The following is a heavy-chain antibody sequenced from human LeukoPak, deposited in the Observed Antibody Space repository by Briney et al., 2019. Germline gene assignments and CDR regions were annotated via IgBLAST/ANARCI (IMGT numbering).Heavy chain of an antibody. CDR2: ISSSGATI. D-gene: IGHD6-25*01. CDR3: ARAAYDAFDI. CDR1: GFTFSDYY. V-gene: IGHV3-11*01. Sequence: PGGSLRLSCAASGFTFSDYYMSWVRQAPGKGLEGVSYISSSGATIYYADSVKGRFTISRDSATNSLYLQMNSLRADDTAVYYCARAAYDAFDIWGQGTMVTVSP. J-gene: IGHJ3*02.